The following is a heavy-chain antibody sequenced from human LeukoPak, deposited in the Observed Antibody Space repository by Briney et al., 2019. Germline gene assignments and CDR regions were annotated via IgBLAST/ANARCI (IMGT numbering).Heavy chain of an antibody. CDR2: IIPIFGTA. CDR3: ASEPLGYCSGGSCFDDY. CDR1: GGTFSSYA. V-gene: IGHV1-69*13. Sequence: GASVKVSCKASGGTFSSYAISWVRQAPGQGLEWMGGIIPIFGTANYAQKFQGRVTITADESTSTAYMELSSLRSEDTAVYYCASEPLGYCSGGSCFDDYWGQGTLVTVSS. D-gene: IGHD2-15*01. J-gene: IGHJ4*02.